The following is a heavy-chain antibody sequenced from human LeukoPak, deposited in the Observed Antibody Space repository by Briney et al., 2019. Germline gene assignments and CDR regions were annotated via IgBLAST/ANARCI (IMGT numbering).Heavy chain of an antibody. Sequence: SETLSLNCNVSGGSISNYYWNWIRQPPGKGLEWIGYIYSSGSTYFNPSLTSRVTISVDTSKNQFSLNLTSVTAADTAVYYCARADYGGNSAAFNIWGQGTMVTVSS. CDR1: GGSISNYY. CDR2: IYSSGST. V-gene: IGHV4-59*01. J-gene: IGHJ3*02. CDR3: ARADYGGNSAAFNI. D-gene: IGHD4-23*01.